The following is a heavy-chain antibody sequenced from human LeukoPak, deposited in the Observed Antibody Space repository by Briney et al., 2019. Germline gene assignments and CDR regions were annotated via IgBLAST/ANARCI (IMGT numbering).Heavy chain of an antibody. Sequence: SETLSLTCAVYGGSFSGYYWSWIRQPPGKGLEWIGEINHSGSTNYNPSLKSRVTISVDRSKNQFSLKLSSVTAADTAVYYCARQADSKDYGAPLFYRGRGTLVTVSS. J-gene: IGHJ4*02. CDR1: GGSFSGYY. CDR3: ARQADSKDYGAPLFY. D-gene: IGHD4-17*01. CDR2: INHSGST. V-gene: IGHV4-34*01.